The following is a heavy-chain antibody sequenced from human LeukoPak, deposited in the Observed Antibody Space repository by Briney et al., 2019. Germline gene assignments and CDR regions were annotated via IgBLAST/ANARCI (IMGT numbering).Heavy chain of an antibody. CDR3: ARVYGDYWSYFDY. CDR1: GYSFTSYW. Sequence: GESLKISCYGSGYSFTSYWISWVRQMPGKGLEWMGRIDPSDSYTNYSPSFQGHVTIPADKSISTAYLQWSSLKASDTAMYYCARVYGDYWSYFDYWGQGTLVTVSS. V-gene: IGHV5-10-1*01. J-gene: IGHJ4*02. D-gene: IGHD4-17*01. CDR2: IDPSDSYT.